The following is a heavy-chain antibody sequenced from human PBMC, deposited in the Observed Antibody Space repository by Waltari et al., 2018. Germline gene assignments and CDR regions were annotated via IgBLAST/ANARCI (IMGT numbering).Heavy chain of an antibody. V-gene: IGHV1-69*14. CDR1: GGTFSSYA. CDR3: ARGLGITIFGVDDWYFDL. D-gene: IGHD3-3*01. CDR2: IIPIFGTA. J-gene: IGHJ2*01. Sequence: QVQLVQSGAEVKKPGSSVKVSCKASGGTFSSYAISWVRQAPGQGLEWMGGIIPIFGTANYAQKFQGRVMITADKSTSTAYMELSSLRSEDTAVYYCARGLGITIFGVDDWYFDLWGRGTLVTVSS.